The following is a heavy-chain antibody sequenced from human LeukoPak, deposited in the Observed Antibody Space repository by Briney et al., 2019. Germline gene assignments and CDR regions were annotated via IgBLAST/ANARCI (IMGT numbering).Heavy chain of an antibody. CDR1: GGSISSGGYY. CDR3: ARQSDDYDSSGYSPFRY. Sequence: SETLSLTCAVSGGSISSGGYYWSWIRQPPGKGLEWIGYIYYSGSTNYNPSLKSRVTISVDTSKNQFSLKLSSVTAADTAVYYCARQSDDYDSSGYSPFRYWGQGTLVTVSS. D-gene: IGHD3-22*01. J-gene: IGHJ4*02. V-gene: IGHV4-61*08. CDR2: IYYSGST.